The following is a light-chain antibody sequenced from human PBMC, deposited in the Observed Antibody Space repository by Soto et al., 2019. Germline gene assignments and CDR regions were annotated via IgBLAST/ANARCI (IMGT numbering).Light chain of an antibody. CDR3: AAWDDSLNGYV. J-gene: IGLJ1*01. CDR1: SSNIGRNT. V-gene: IGLV1-44*01. CDR2: SNN. Sequence: QSVLTQPPSTSGTPGQRVTISCSGSSSNIGRNTVNWYQHLPGTAPKLLIYSNNQRPSGVPDRFSGSKSGTSASLAVSGLQSEDEADYYCAAWDDSLNGYVFGTGIKLTVL.